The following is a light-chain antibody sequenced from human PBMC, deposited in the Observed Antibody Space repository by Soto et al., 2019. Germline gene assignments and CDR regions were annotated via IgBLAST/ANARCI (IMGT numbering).Light chain of an antibody. CDR1: QNVPSNY. CDR2: GAS. Sequence: EIVLTQSPGTLSLSQGERATLSCRATQNVPSNYLAWYQQKPGQAPRLLIYGASRLATGIPDRFSGSGSGTYFTLTVRRLEPGDFALYYCHQYGSSPYTFGQVTKLEI. J-gene: IGKJ2*01. V-gene: IGKV3-20*01. CDR3: HQYGSSPYT.